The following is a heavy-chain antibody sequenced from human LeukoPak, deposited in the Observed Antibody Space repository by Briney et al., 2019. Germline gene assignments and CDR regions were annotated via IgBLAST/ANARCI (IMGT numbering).Heavy chain of an antibody. J-gene: IGHJ4*02. CDR2: IYYSGST. V-gene: IGHV4-61*08. D-gene: IGHD2-21*01. CDR3: ARRGGAGRSFDY. Sequence: PSETLSLICTVSGASVSSGGYYGSWIRQPPGKGLEWIGNIYYSGSTDYNPSLKSRVTISVDTSKNQFSLKVSSVTAADTAVYYCARRGGAGRSFDYWGQGTLVTVSS. CDR1: GASVSSGGYY.